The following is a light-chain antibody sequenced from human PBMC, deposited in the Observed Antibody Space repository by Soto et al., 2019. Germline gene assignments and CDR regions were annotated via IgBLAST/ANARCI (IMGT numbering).Light chain of an antibody. J-gene: IGKJ1*01. V-gene: IGKV3-20*01. CDR3: QQYDSSPKP. CDR1: QSVSSSY. CDR2: GAS. Sequence: VWTQTPGTLSLSPGERATLSCRASQSVSSSYLAWYQQKPGQAPRLLIYGASSRATGIPDRFSGSGSGTDFTLTISRLEPEDLAVYYCQQYDSSPKPFGQGTNVDI.